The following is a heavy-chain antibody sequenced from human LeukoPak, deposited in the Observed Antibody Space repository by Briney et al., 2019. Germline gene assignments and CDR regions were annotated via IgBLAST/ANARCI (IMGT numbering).Heavy chain of an antibody. Sequence: GGSLRLSCAASGFTFSSYAMSWVRQAPGKGLEWVSAINGSGGSTYYADSVKGRFTISRDNSKNTLYLQMNSLRAEDTAVYYCAKGSGSFSWFDPWGQGTLVTVSS. CDR2: INGSGGST. D-gene: IGHD6-13*01. J-gene: IGHJ5*02. CDR3: AKGSGSFSWFDP. CDR1: GFTFSSYA. V-gene: IGHV3-23*01.